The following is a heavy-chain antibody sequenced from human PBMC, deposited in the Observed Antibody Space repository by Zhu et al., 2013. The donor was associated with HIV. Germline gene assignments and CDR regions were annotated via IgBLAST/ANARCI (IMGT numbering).Heavy chain of an antibody. CDR2: IIPIFGNT. V-gene: IGHV1-8*03. J-gene: IGHJ6*03. CDR1: RHLSRDA. CDR3: ARGVRYCSSTSCYYYYYYMDV. D-gene: IGHD2-2*01. Sequence: QVQAGAVGARGEEAWVLGRRSPARLWRHLSRDAITWVRQAPGQGLEWMGAIIPIFGNTGYAQKFQGRVTITRNTSISTTYMELSSLRSEDTAVYYCARGVRYCSSTSCYYYYYYMDVWGKGTTVTVSS.